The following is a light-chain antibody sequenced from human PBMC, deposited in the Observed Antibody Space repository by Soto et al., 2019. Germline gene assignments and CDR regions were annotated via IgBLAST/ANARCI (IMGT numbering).Light chain of an antibody. CDR1: QSVGSN. J-gene: IGKJ2*01. V-gene: IGKV3-15*01. CDR2: GAS. CDR3: QQYTNWPYT. Sequence: EIVMTQSPATLSVSPGERASRSCRASQSVGSNLAWYQQTAGQAPRLLIYGASTRATGIPARFSGSGSGTECTLTISSLQSEDFAVYSCQQYTNWPYTFGQGTKLEIK.